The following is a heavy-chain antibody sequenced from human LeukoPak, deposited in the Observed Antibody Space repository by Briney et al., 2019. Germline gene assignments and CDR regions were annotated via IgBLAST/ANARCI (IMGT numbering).Heavy chain of an antibody. CDR3: ARELSGTTSYYFDY. Sequence: PGGSLRLSCAASGFTFSTNWMSWVRQAPGKGLEWVSYISTSGNTRYYADSVKGRFTISRDNAKNSLYLQMNSLRVEDTAVYYCARELSGTTSYYFDYWGQGTLVTVSS. D-gene: IGHD1-7*01. CDR1: GFTFSTNW. V-gene: IGHV3-48*04. CDR2: ISTSGNTR. J-gene: IGHJ4*02.